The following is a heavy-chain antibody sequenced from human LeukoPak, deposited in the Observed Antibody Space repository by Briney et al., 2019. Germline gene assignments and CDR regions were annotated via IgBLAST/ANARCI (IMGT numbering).Heavy chain of an antibody. CDR2: IGSSGSTI. J-gene: IGHJ5*02. CDR1: GFTFSDYY. Sequence: GGSLRLSCAASGFTFSDYYMSWIRQAPGKGLEWVSYIGSSGSTIYYADSVKGRFTISRDNAKNSLYLQMNSLRAEDTAVYYCARGMGLPARSNWFDPWGQGTLVTVSS. D-gene: IGHD1-26*01. CDR3: ARGMGLPARSNWFDP. V-gene: IGHV3-11*01.